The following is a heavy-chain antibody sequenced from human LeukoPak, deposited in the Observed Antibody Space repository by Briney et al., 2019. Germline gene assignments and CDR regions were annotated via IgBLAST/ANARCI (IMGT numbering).Heavy chain of an antibody. CDR3: ARTYSGRSYYFDC. J-gene: IGHJ4*02. V-gene: IGHV4-61*01. Sequence: PSETLSLTCTVSGGSVSSGSSYWSWIRQPPGKGLEHIGNIYDSGSTYYNPSLKSRVTISVDTSKNQFSLKLSSVTAADTPVYYCARTYSGRSYYFDCWGQGTLVTVSS. CDR1: GGSVSSGSSY. D-gene: IGHD1-26*01. CDR2: IYDSGST.